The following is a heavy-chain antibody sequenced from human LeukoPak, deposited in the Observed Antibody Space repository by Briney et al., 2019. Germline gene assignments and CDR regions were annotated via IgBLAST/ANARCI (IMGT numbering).Heavy chain of an antibody. Sequence: SETLSLTYTVSGGSISNKYWSWIRQPPGKGLEWIRYIYYSGSTNYNPSLKSRVTILVGTSKNQFSLKLSSVTAADTAVYFCARDWGVDARPGYMDVWGKGTTVTVSS. CDR3: ARDWGVDARPGYMDV. D-gene: IGHD6-6*01. CDR1: GGSISNKY. CDR2: IYYSGST. J-gene: IGHJ6*03. V-gene: IGHV4-59*01.